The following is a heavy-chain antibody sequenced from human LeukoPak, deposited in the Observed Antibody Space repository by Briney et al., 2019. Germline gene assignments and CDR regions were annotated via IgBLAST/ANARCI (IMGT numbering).Heavy chain of an antibody. Sequence: GGSLRPSCAASGFTFSSYAMSWVRQAPGKGLEWVSAISGSGGSTYYADSVKGRFTISRDNSKNTQYLQMNSLRAEDTAVYYCAKSSSFSSSSYYFDYWGLGTLVTVSS. J-gene: IGHJ4*02. CDR3: AKSSSFSSSSYYFDY. CDR1: GFTFSSYA. CDR2: ISGSGGST. D-gene: IGHD6-6*01. V-gene: IGHV3-23*01.